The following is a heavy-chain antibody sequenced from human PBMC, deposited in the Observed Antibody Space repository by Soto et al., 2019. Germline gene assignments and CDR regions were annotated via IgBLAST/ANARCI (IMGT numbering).Heavy chain of an antibody. D-gene: IGHD6-13*01. J-gene: IGHJ4*02. Sequence: EVQLVESGGGLVQPGGSLRLSCAASGFYVRSYFMTWVRQAPGKGLEWVANITQDGSEKYYVAPAKCRFTISRDNAKNSLVLQMKSLRAEDTAVYYCARMYIEAGGSAFDYWGQGALLTVSS. CDR1: GFYVRSYF. V-gene: IGHV3-7*03. CDR2: ITQDGSEK. CDR3: ARMYIEAGGSAFDY.